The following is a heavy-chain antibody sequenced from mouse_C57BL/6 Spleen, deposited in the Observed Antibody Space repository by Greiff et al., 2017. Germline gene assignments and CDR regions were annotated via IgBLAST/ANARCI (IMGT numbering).Heavy chain of an antibody. CDR1: GFTFSDYG. CDR3: ARQEITVVATPYWYFDV. J-gene: IGHJ1*03. CDR2: ISNLAYSI. Sequence: EVKLVESGGGLVQPGGSLKLSCAASGFTFSDYGMAWVRQAPRKGPEWVAFISNLAYSIYYADTVTGRFTISRENAKNTLYLEMSSLRSEDTAMYYCARQEITVVATPYWYFDVWGTGTTVTVSS. V-gene: IGHV5-15*01. D-gene: IGHD1-1*01.